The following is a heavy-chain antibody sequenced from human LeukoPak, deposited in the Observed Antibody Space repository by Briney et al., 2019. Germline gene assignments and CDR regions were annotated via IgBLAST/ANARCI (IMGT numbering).Heavy chain of an antibody. CDR2: IYYSGSI. J-gene: IGHJ4*02. CDR1: GDSITRNTYH. CDR3: GRLNTDWGFLFDS. D-gene: IGHD3-16*01. V-gene: IGHV4-39*01. Sequence: SETLSLTCIVSGDSITRNTYHWGWVRQPPGKGLEWIGTIYYSGSIYYNQSLRGQVALSVDTSKNQSSLKLTSVTAADTAVYYCGRLNTDWGFLFDSWGQGTLVTVSS.